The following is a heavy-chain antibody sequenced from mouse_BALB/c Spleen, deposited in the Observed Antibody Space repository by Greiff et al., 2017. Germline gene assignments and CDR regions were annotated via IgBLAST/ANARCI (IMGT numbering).Heavy chain of an antibody. D-gene: IGHD2-14*01. CDR3: TRGDYRYDWTWFAY. V-gene: IGHV1S81*02. J-gene: IGHJ3*01. Sequence: QVQLQQSGAELVKPGASVKLSCKASGYTFTSYYMYWVKQRPGQGLEWIGEINPSNGGTNFNEKFKSKATLTVDKSSSTAYMQLSSLTSEDSAVYYWTRGDYRYDWTWFAYWGQGTLVTVSA. CDR1: GYTFTSYY. CDR2: INPSNGGT.